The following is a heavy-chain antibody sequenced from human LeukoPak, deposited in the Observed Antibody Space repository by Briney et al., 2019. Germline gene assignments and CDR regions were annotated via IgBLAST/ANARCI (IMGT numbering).Heavy chain of an antibody. J-gene: IGHJ6*02. CDR1: GFTFSGYS. CDR3: ARDRAVKARIGGMDV. Sequence: GGSLRLSCEVSGFTFSGYSMNWVRQAPGKGLEWVSYISESSSYVYYADSVKGRFTISRDNGKNSLYLQMSSLRAEDTAMYYCARDRAVKARIGGMDVWGQGTTVTVSS. V-gene: IGHV3-21*06. CDR2: ISESSSYV. D-gene: IGHD5-12*01.